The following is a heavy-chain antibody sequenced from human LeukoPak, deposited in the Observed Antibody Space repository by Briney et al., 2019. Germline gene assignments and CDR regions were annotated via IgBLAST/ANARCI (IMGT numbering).Heavy chain of an antibody. V-gene: IGHV3-21*01. J-gene: IGHJ4*02. CDR1: GFTFSSYS. CDR3: ARAARYGNNFDY. D-gene: IGHD5-24*01. Sequence: PGGSLRLSCAASGFTFSSYSMNWVRQAPGKGLEWVSSISSSSSYIYYADSVKGRFTISRDNAKNSLYLQMNSLRAEDTAVYYCARAARYGNNFDYWGQGTLVTVSS. CDR2: ISSSSSYI.